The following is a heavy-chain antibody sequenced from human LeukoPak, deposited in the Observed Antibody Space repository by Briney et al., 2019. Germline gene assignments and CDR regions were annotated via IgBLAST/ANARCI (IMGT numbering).Heavy chain of an antibody. CDR2: ISWNSGSI. Sequence: GGSLRLSCAASGFTFDDYAMHWVRQAPGKGLEWVSGISWNSGSIGYADSVKRRITISRDNAKNPLYLQMNSLRAEDTALYYCAKPRGSYTVSSSSWYDFDYWGQGTLVTVSS. CDR1: GFTFDDYA. D-gene: IGHD6-13*01. V-gene: IGHV3-9*01. J-gene: IGHJ4*02. CDR3: AKPRGSYTVSSSSWYDFDY.